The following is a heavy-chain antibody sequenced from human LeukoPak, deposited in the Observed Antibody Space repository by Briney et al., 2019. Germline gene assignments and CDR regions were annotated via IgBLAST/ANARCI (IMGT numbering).Heavy chain of an antibody. J-gene: IGHJ4*02. D-gene: IGHD3-16*01. CDR3: ARLLGVYFDY. V-gene: IGHV4-39*01. Sequence: SETLSLTCTVSGDSISGSTYYWCWIRQPPGKGLEWIGSIHYSGSTQYNPSLKSRVSTSVDTSKNQFSLKLTSVSAADTAVYYCARLLGVYFDYWGQGTLVTVSS. CDR1: GDSISGSTYY. CDR2: IHYSGST.